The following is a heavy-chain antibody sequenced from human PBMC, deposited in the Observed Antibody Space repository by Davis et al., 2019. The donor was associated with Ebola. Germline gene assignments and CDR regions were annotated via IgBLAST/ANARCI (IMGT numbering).Heavy chain of an antibody. V-gene: IGHV3-33*06. J-gene: IGHJ4*02. CDR2: IWYDGSNK. CDR3: AKEWGSAAYYFDY. D-gene: IGHD3-16*01. Sequence: PGGSLRLSCAASGFTFSGYGMHWVRQAPGKGLEWVAVIWYDGSNKYYGDSVKGRFTISRDNSRNTLYLQMNSLRDEDTAMYYCAKEWGSAAYYFDYWGQGTLVTVSS. CDR1: GFTFSGYG.